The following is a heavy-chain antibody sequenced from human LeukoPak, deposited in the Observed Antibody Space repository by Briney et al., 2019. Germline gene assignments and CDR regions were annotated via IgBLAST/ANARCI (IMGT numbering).Heavy chain of an antibody. CDR2: IYYSGST. V-gene: IGHV4-59*01. D-gene: IGHD3-3*02. CDR3: ARAFYPGYYSYMAV. Sequence: PSETLSLTCTVSGGSISPYYWSWIRQPPGKGLEWIGYIYYSGSTNYNPSLKSRVTISVDTSKNQFSLKLSSVTAADTAVYYCARAFYPGYYSYMAVWGKGTTVTISS. CDR1: GGSISPYY. J-gene: IGHJ6*03.